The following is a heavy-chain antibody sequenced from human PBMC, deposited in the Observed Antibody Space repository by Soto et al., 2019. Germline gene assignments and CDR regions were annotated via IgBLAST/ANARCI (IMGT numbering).Heavy chain of an antibody. V-gene: IGHV1-18*01. D-gene: IGHD2-21*01. Sequence: ASVKVSCKASGYTFTSYGISWVRQAPGQGLEWMGWISAYNGNTNYAQKLQGRVTMTTDTSTSTAYMELSSLRSEDTAVYYCARGVEMATIRYYYYYYGMDVWGQGTTVTVSS. J-gene: IGHJ6*02. CDR3: ARGVEMATIRYYYYYYGMDV. CDR1: GYTFTSYG. CDR2: ISAYNGNT.